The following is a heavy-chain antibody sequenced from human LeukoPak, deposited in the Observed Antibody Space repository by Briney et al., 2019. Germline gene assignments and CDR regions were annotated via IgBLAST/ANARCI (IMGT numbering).Heavy chain of an antibody. Sequence: RASVKVSCKASGYTFTGYYIHWVRQAPGQGLEWMGRINPNSGGTNYAQKFQGRVTMTRDTSISTAYMELSRLRSDDTAVYYCARSDSLRGWYHYWGQGTLVTVSS. J-gene: IGHJ4*02. CDR1: GYTFTGYY. V-gene: IGHV1-2*06. CDR2: INPNSGGT. D-gene: IGHD6-19*01. CDR3: ARSDSLRGWYHY.